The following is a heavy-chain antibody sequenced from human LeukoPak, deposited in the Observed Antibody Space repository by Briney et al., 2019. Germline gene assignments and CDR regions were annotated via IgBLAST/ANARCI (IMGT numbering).Heavy chain of an antibody. CDR2: MNPDSGST. CDR1: GYTFTSYD. V-gene: IGHV1-8*01. J-gene: IGHJ6*02. CDR3: ARGGDAGRMDV. Sequence: GASVKVSCTASGYTFTSYDINWVRQATGQGLEWMGWMNPDSGSTGYAQKFQGRVTMTRSTSISTAYMELSSLRSEDTAVYYCARGGDAGRMDVWGQGTTVTVSS. D-gene: IGHD3-10*01.